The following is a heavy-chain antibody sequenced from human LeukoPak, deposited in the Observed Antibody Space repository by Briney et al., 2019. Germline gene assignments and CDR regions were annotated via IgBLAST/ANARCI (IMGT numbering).Heavy chain of an antibody. V-gene: IGHV3-21*01. Sequence: GGSLRLSCAASGFTFSSYSMNWVRQAPGKGLEWVSSISSSSSYIYYADSVKGRFTISRDNAKNSLYLQMNSLRAEDTAVYYCARDLRSYSSGWYDYYYNYMDVWGKGTTVTVSS. CDR1: GFTFSSYS. J-gene: IGHJ6*03. D-gene: IGHD6-19*01. CDR3: ARDLRSYSSGWYDYYYNYMDV. CDR2: ISSSSSYI.